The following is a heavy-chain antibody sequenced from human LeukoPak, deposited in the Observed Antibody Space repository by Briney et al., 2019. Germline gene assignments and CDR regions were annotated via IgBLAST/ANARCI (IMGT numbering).Heavy chain of an antibody. CDR2: ISSDGTNK. CDR3: ARDRSQEFDP. V-gene: IGHV3-30*04. CDR1: RFTFRNYA. J-gene: IGHJ5*02. D-gene: IGHD3-10*01. Sequence: TGGSLRLSCAASRFTFRNYAMHWVRQAPGKGLEWVAVISSDGTNKDYADSVKGRFSISRDNSKNTLYLQMNRLRADDTAVYYCARDRSQEFDPWGQGTRVIVSS.